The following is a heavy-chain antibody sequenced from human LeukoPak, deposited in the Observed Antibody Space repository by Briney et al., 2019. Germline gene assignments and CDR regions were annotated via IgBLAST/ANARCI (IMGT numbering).Heavy chain of an antibody. CDR3: ARSTGSGSYLPNYYMDV. CDR1: GGFISSYY. CDR2: IYYSGST. V-gene: IGHV4-59*01. J-gene: IGHJ6*03. Sequence: SETLSLTCIVSGGFISSYYWSWIRQPPGKGLEWIGYIYYSGSTNYNPSLRSRVTISVDTSKNQFSLNLNSVTAADTAVYYCARSTGSGSYLPNYYMDVWGKGTTVTVSS. D-gene: IGHD3-10*01.